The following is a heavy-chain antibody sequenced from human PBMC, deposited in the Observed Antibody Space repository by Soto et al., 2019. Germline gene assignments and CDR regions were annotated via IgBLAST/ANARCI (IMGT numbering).Heavy chain of an antibody. CDR2: ISYDGSNK. V-gene: IGHV3-30*18. Sequence: QVQLVESGGGVVQPGRSLRLSCAASGFTFSSYGMHWVRQAPGKGLEWVAVISYDGSNKYYADSVKGRFTISRDNSKNTLYLQMNSLRAEDTAVYYCAKESDSWGQGTLVTVSS. J-gene: IGHJ4*02. CDR1: GFTFSSYG. D-gene: IGHD3-22*01. CDR3: AKESDS.